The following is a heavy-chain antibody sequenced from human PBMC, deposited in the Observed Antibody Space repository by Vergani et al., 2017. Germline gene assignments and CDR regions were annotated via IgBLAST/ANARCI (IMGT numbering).Heavy chain of an antibody. V-gene: IGHV3-21*01. CDR3: ARDQGALEKPRVNYYDSSGYYTVDY. D-gene: IGHD3-22*01. CDR1: GFTFSSYS. J-gene: IGHJ4*02. Sequence: EVQLVESGGGLVKPGGSLRLSCAASGFTFSSYSMNWVRQAPGKGLEWVSSISSSSSYIYYADSVKGRFTISRDNAKNSLYLQMNSLRAEDTAVYYCARDQGALEKPRVNYYDSSGYYTVDYWGQGTLVTVSS. CDR2: ISSSSSYI.